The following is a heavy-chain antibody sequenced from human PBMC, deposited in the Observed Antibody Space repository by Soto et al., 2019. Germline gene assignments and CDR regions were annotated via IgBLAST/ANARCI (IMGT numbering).Heavy chain of an antibody. V-gene: IGHV3-7*01. J-gene: IGHJ4*02. CDR1: GFTFSSYW. Sequence: GGSLRLSCAASGFTFSSYWMSWVRQAPGKGLEWVANIKQDGSEKYYVDSVKGRFTISRDNAKNSLYLQMNSLRAEDTAVYYCARDLGGLRLGELFYWGQGTLVTVSS. D-gene: IGHD3-16*01. CDR2: IKQDGSEK. CDR3: ARDLGGLRLGELFY.